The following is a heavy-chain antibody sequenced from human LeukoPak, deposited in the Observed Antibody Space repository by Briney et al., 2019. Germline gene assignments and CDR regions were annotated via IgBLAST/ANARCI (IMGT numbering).Heavy chain of an antibody. V-gene: IGHV3-23*01. CDR1: GFTFSSYA. Sequence: GGSLRLSCAASGFTFSSYAVSWVRQAPGKGLEWVSAISGSGGSTYYADSVKGRFTTSRDNSKNTLYLQMNSLRAEDTAVYYCAKVSGELPYFDYWGQGTLVTVSS. J-gene: IGHJ4*02. D-gene: IGHD1-26*01. CDR2: ISGSGGST. CDR3: AKVSGELPYFDY.